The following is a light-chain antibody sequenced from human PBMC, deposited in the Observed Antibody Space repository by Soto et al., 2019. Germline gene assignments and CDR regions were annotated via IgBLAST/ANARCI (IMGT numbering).Light chain of an antibody. Sequence: DVQMTQSPSTLSASVGDRVTITFRASQNIRSWLAWYQQRPGKVPNLLIWDTSKLQSGVPSRFSGSGSGTEFTLTIASLQRDDFATYWCQQYDEYPLTFGGGTKVELK. CDR2: DTS. V-gene: IGKV1-5*01. CDR1: QNIRSW. CDR3: QQYDEYPLT. J-gene: IGKJ4*01.